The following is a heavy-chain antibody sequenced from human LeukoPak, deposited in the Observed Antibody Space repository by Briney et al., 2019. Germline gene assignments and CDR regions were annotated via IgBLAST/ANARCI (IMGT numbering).Heavy chain of an antibody. CDR3: ARDSHDRTTVTSFYMDV. D-gene: IGHD4-17*01. J-gene: IGHJ6*03. V-gene: IGHV1-2*02. CDR1: GYTFTGYY. CDR2: IHPNIGGT. Sequence: ASVKVSCKASGYTFTGYYMHWVRQAPGQGLEWMGWIHPNIGGTNYAQKFQGRVTMTRDTSISTAYMELSRLRSDDTAVYYCARDSHDRTTVTSFYMDVWGKGTTVTVSS.